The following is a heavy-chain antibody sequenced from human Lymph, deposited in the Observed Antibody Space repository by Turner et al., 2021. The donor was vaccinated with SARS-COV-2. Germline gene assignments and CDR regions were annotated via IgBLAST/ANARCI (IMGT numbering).Heavy chain of an antibody. CDR1: GFTFSYYW. J-gene: IGHJ4*02. Sequence: EVQLVESGGGLVQPGGSLRLSCAASGFTFSYYWMSWVRQSQGKGLEWVANIKQDGSENYYVDSVKGRFTISRDNAKNSLFLQMNSLRAEDTAVYYCARMGSSSWYFDYWGQGTLVTVSS. CDR3: ARMGSSSWYFDY. CDR2: IKQDGSEN. D-gene: IGHD1-26*01. V-gene: IGHV3-7*01.